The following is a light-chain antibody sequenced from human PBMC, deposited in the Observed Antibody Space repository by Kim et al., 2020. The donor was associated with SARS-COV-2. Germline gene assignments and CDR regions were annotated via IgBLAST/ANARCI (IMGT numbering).Light chain of an antibody. J-gene: IGLJ3*02. V-gene: IGLV3-1*01. CDR3: QAWDSSTAV. CDR2: QDS. Sequence: SVSPGKTASIPCSGDKLGDKYACWYQQKPGQSPVLVIYQDSKRPSGIPERFSGSNSGNTATLTISGTQAMDEADYYCQAWDSSTAVFGGGTQLTVL. CDR1: KLGDKY.